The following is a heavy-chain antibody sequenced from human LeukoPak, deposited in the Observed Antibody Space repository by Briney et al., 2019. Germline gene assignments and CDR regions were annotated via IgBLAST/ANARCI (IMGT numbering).Heavy chain of an antibody. V-gene: IGHV4-38-2*02. CDR1: GYSISSGYY. CDR3: ARDYYGSGRSLDY. D-gene: IGHD3-10*01. CDR2: IYHSGST. J-gene: IGHJ4*02. Sequence: PSETLSLTCAVSGYSISSGYYWGWIRQPPGKGLEWIGSIYHSGSTYYNPSLKSRVTISVDTSKNQFSLKLSSATAADTAVYYCARDYYGSGRSLDYWGQGTLVTVSS.